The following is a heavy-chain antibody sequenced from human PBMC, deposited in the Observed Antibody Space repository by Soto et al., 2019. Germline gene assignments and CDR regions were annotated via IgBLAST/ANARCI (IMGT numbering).Heavy chain of an antibody. Sequence: GGSLRLSCAASGFTFSDYNMNWVRQAPGKGLEWVSYISPRNTIYYADSVKGRFTISRDNAKNSLYLQMNSLRAEDTAVYYCAREIVVARGASYFDYWGPGTLVTVSS. V-gene: IGHV3-48*04. CDR3: AREIVVARGASYFDY. CDR1: GFTFSDYN. D-gene: IGHD2-2*01. CDR2: ISPRNTI. J-gene: IGHJ4*02.